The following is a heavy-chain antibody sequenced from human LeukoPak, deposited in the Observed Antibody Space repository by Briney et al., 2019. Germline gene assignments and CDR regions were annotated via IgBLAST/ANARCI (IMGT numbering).Heavy chain of an antibody. J-gene: IGHJ4*02. V-gene: IGHV4-34*01. Sequence: SETLSLTCAVYGGSFSGYYWSWIRQPPGKGLEWIGEINHSGSTNYNPSLKSRVTISVDTSKNQFSLKLSSVTAADTAVYYCARHTGYLGYWGQGILVTVSS. CDR2: INHSGST. D-gene: IGHD1-14*01. CDR3: ARHTGYLGY. CDR1: GGSFSGYY.